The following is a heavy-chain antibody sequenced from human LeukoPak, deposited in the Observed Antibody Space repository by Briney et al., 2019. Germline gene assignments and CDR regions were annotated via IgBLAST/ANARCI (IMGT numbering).Heavy chain of an antibody. CDR2: ISGSGGST. D-gene: IGHD5-18*01. CDR1: GFPLSSYA. V-gene: IGHV3-23*01. CDR3: ARASYGYCFDY. Sequence: GGSLRLSCAVSGFPLSSYAMSWVRQAPGKGLEWVSAISGSGGSTYYADSVKGRFTISRDDSKNTLYLQMNSLRAEDTAVYYCARASYGYCFDYWGQGTLVTVSS. J-gene: IGHJ4*02.